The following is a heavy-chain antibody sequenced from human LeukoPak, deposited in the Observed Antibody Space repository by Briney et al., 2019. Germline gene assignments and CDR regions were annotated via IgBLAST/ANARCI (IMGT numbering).Heavy chain of an antibody. D-gene: IGHD3-16*01. J-gene: IGHJ5*02. Sequence: SVKVSCKASGGTFISYAISWVRQAPGQGLEWMGGIIPIFGTANYAQKFQGRVTMTRDTSITTAYMELSSLTSDDTAVYYCARSGFGGGVSFDPWGQGTLVTVSS. CDR1: GGTFISYA. CDR3: ARSGFGGGVSFDP. CDR2: IIPIFGTA. V-gene: IGHV1-69*05.